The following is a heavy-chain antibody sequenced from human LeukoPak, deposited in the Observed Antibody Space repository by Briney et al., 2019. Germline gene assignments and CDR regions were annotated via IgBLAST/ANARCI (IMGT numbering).Heavy chain of an antibody. V-gene: IGHV1-18*01. D-gene: IGHD3-10*01. CDR2: ISAYNGNT. Sequence: ASVKVSCKASGYTFTIYGISWVRQAPGQGLEWMGWISAYNGNTNYAQKLQGRVTMTTDTSTSTAYMELRSLRSDDTAVYYCARDVRFGELLEYYYYGMDVWGQGTTVTVSS. J-gene: IGHJ6*02. CDR3: ARDVRFGELLEYYYYGMDV. CDR1: GYTFTIYG.